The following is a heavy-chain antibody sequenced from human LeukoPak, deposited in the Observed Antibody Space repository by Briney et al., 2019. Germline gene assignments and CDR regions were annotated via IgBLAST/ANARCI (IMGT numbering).Heavy chain of an antibody. CDR3: AKRGNTISFFDP. V-gene: IGHV3-23*01. J-gene: IGHJ5*02. D-gene: IGHD5-24*01. CDR2: LSGGGDST. Sequence: GGSLRLSCGASGFTFSNYAMYWVRQAPGKGLERVSGLSGGGDSTYYADSVKGRFTISRDNSKNTLYLEMNSLRADDTAVYYCAKRGNTISFFDPWGQGTLVTVSS. CDR1: GFTFSNYA.